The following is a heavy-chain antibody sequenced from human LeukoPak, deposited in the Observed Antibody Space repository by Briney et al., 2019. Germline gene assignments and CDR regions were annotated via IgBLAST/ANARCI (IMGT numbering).Heavy chain of an antibody. Sequence: GGSLRLSCAASGFTFSSFEMNWVRQAPGKGLEWVSYISSGGSTVYYADSVKGRFTISRDNSKNTLYLQMNSLRAEDTAVYYCARTLGYCSGGSCYSGRIDYWGQGTLVTVSS. V-gene: IGHV3-48*03. CDR3: ARTLGYCSGGSCYSGRIDY. D-gene: IGHD2-15*01. CDR1: GFTFSSFE. CDR2: ISSGGSTV. J-gene: IGHJ4*02.